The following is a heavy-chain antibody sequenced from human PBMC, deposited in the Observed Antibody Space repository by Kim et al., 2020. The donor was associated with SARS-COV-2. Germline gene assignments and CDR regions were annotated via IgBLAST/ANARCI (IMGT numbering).Heavy chain of an antibody. D-gene: IGHD3-9*01. Sequence: ASVKVSCKASGYTFTSYAMNWVRQAPGQGLEWMGWINTNTGNPTYAQGFTGRFVFSLDTSVSTAYLQISSLKAEDTAVYYCATPRALYLLPMGDAFDIWGQGTMVTVSS. V-gene: IGHV7-4-1*02. CDR3: ATPRALYLLPMGDAFDI. CDR1: GYTFTSYA. J-gene: IGHJ3*02. CDR2: INTNTGNP.